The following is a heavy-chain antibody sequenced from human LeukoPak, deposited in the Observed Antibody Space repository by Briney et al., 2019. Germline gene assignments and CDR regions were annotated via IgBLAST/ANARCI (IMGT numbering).Heavy chain of an antibody. J-gene: IGHJ4*02. V-gene: IGHV4-30-4*07. CDR1: GGSISSGGYS. CDR3: ARAGPDYYDSSGYYPFDY. D-gene: IGHD3-22*01. Sequence: SQTLSLTCAVSGGSISSGGYSWSWIRQPPGKGLEWIGYIYYSGSTYYNPSLKSRVTISVDTSKNQFSLKLSSVTAADTAVYYCARAGPDYYDSSGYYPFDYWGQGTLVTVSS. CDR2: IYYSGST.